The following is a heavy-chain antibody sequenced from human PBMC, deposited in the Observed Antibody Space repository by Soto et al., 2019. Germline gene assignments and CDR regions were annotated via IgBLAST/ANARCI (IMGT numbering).Heavy chain of an antibody. D-gene: IGHD3-22*01. CDR2: INPNSGGT. J-gene: IGHJ5*02. CDR1: GYTFTGYY. V-gene: IGHV1-2*02. Sequence: GASVKVSCKASGYTFTGYYMHWVRQAPGQGLEWMGWINPNSGGTNYAQKFQGRVTMTRDTSISTAYMELSRLRSDDTAVYYCAREFGSSGYRPFDPWGQGTLVTVSS. CDR3: AREFGSSGYRPFDP.